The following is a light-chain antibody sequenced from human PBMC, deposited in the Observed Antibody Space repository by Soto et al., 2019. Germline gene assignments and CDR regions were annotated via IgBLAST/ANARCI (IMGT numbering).Light chain of an antibody. CDR3: QQYGSSST. J-gene: IGKJ5*01. CDR2: GAS. Sequence: EIVLTQSPGTLSLSPGERATLSCRVSQSVTSSYLAWYQQKPGQAPRLLTFGASSRATGIPDRFSASGSGTDFTLTISRLEPEDFAVYYCQQYGSSSTFGQGTRLEIK. V-gene: IGKV3-20*01. CDR1: QSVTSSY.